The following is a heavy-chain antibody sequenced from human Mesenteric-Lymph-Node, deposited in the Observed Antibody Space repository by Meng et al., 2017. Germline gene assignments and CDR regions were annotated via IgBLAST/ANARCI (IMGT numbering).Heavy chain of an antibody. Sequence: QSQVQESGPGLVTRSGTLSLTCAVSGGSISISTWWSWVRQPPGKGLEWIGEIYHSGGTNYNPSLRGRVTISLDKSKNQFSLTLRSVTAADTAVYYCARDPYATGWAGWGQGTLVTVSS. D-gene: IGHD6-19*01. J-gene: IGHJ4*02. CDR1: GGSISISTW. CDR2: IYHSGGT. V-gene: IGHV4-4*02. CDR3: ARDPYATGWAG.